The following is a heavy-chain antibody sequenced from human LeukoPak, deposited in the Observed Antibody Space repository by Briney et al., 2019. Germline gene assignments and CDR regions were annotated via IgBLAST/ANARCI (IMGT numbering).Heavy chain of an antibody. CDR3: ARVGYSYVYFDY. D-gene: IGHD5-18*01. Sequence: SETLSLTCTVSGGSISSYYWSWIRQPPGKGLEWIGYIYYSGSTNYNPSLKSRVTITVDTSKNQFSLKLSSVTAADTAVYYCARVGYSYVYFDYWGQGTLVTVSS. CDR1: GGSISSYY. CDR2: IYYSGST. V-gene: IGHV4-59*01. J-gene: IGHJ4*02.